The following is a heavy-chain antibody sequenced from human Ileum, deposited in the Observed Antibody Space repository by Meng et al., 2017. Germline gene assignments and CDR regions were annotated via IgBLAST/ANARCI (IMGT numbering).Heavy chain of an antibody. D-gene: IGHD7-27*01. Sequence: GGSLRFSCEVSGFIFSSFEMNWVRQAPGKGLEWISYISNGGGRTIYYADSVKGRFTISRDNGKNSLYLQMNTLRGDDTAIYYCAREAGDLRAFDIWGQGTMVTVSS. V-gene: IGHV3-48*03. CDR2: ISNGGGRTI. CDR3: AREAGDLRAFDI. CDR1: GFIFSSFE. J-gene: IGHJ3*02.